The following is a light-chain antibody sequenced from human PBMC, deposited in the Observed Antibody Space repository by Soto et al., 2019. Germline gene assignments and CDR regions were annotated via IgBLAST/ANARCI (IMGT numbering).Light chain of an antibody. CDR3: QQYNNWPWT. J-gene: IGKJ1*01. V-gene: IGKV3-15*01. CDR1: QSVSSN. CDR2: GAS. Sequence: EIVMTQSPATLSVSPGERATLSCRASQSVSSNLAWYRQKRGQAPRLLIYGASTRATGIPARFSGSASGTEFTLTIRSLQSEDFAVYYCQQYNNWPWTFGQGTKVDIK.